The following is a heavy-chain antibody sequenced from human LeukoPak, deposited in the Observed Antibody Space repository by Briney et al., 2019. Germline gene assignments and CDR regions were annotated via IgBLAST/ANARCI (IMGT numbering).Heavy chain of an antibody. CDR2: IIGSGDST. D-gene: IGHD2-2*01. V-gene: IGHV3-23*01. J-gene: IGHJ6*02. Sequence: GGSLRLSCATSGFTFSSYAMGWVRQAPGKGLEWVSAIIGSGDSTYYAVSVKGRFTISRDNSKNTLYLQMDSLRAEDTAVYYCAKRYCSSTSCSYYYYYGLDVWGQGTTVTVSS. CDR3: AKRYCSSTSCSYYYYYGLDV. CDR1: GFTFSSYA.